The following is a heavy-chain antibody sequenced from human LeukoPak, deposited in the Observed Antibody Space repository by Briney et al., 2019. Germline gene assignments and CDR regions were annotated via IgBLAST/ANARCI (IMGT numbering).Heavy chain of an antibody. Sequence: GGSLRLSCAASGFTFSSYAMSWVRQAPGKGLEWVSAIGGSGGNTYYADSVKGRFTISRDNSKNSLYLQMNSLRAEDTAVYYCARVRTAAGPFDYWGQGTLVTVSS. J-gene: IGHJ4*02. CDR1: GFTFSSYA. CDR2: IGGSGGNT. D-gene: IGHD6-13*01. CDR3: ARVRTAAGPFDY. V-gene: IGHV3-23*01.